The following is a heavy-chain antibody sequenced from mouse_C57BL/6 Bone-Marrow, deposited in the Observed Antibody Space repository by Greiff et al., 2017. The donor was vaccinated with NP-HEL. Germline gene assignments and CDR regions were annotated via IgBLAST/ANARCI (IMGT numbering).Heavy chain of an antibody. CDR3: ARHYDYDDGWYFDV. CDR2: INSDGGST. Sequence: DVMLVESGGGLVQPGESLKLSCESNEYEFPSHDMSWVRETPEKRLELVAAINSDGGSTYYPDTMERRFIISRDNTKKTLYLQMSSLRSEDTALYYCARHYDYDDGWYFDVWGTGTTVTVSS. CDR1: EYEFPSHD. D-gene: IGHD2-4*01. J-gene: IGHJ1*03. V-gene: IGHV5-2*01.